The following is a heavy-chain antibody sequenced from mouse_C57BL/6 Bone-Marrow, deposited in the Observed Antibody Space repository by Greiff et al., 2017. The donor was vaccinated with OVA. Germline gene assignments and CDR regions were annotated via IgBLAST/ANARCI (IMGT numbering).Heavy chain of an antibody. J-gene: IGHJ2*01. CDR1: GYTFTSYW. CDR3: ARDLLRYHYFDY. CDR2: IYPGSGST. V-gene: IGHV1-55*01. Sequence: QVQLQQPGAELVKPGASVKMSCKASGYTFTSYWITWVKQRPGQGLEWIGDIYPGSGSTNYNEKFKSKATLTVDTSSGTAYMQLSSLTSEDSAVYYCARDLLRYHYFDYWGQGTTLTVSS. D-gene: IGHD1-1*01.